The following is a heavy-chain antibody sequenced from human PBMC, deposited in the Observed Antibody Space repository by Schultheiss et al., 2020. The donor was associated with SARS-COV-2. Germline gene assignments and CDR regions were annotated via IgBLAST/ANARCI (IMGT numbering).Heavy chain of an antibody. CDR1: GFTFSSYA. CDR2: ISYDGSNK. CDR3: ASHPDSHWFDY. D-gene: IGHD1-1*01. J-gene: IGHJ4*02. Sequence: GGSLRLSCAASGFTFSSYAMHWVRQAPGKGLEWVAVISYDGSNKYYADSVKGRFTISRDNSKNSLYLQMNSLRDEDTAVYYCASHPDSHWFDYWGQGTLVTVSS. V-gene: IGHV3-30-3*01.